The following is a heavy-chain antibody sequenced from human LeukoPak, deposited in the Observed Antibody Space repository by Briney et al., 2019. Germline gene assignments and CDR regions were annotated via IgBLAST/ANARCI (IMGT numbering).Heavy chain of an antibody. CDR2: INHSGST. CDR1: GGSFSGYY. J-gene: IGHJ6*04. D-gene: IGHD5-18*01. Sequence: SETLSLTCAVYGGSFSGYYWSWIRQPPGKRLEWIGEINHSGSTNYNPSLKSRVTISVDTSKNQFSLKLSSVTVADTAVYYCARGRDTAMGYYYGMDVWGKGTTVTVSS. CDR3: ARGRDTAMGYYYGMDV. V-gene: IGHV4-34*01.